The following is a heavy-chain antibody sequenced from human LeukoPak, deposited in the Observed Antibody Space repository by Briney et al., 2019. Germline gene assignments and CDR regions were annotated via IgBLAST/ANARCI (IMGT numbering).Heavy chain of an antibody. Sequence: PAGSLSLSCAASGFIFSTCSLNWVRQPPAKGLQWVSYISYSGSYTYYADSVKGRFTISRDNANNYLFLQMTTLTADDTAVYYCATPGNSTCYRFFVSWGEGTLVSVSS. CDR3: ATPGNSTCYRFFVS. D-gene: IGHD2/OR15-2a*01. CDR2: ISYSGSYT. V-gene: IGHV3-21*01. CDR1: GFIFSTCS. J-gene: IGHJ4*02.